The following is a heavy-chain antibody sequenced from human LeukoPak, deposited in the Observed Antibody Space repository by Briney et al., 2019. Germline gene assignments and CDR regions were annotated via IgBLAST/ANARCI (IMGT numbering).Heavy chain of an antibody. D-gene: IGHD3-10*01. CDR3: ARSNVLLLWFGELSGPDFDY. V-gene: IGHV4-30-4*01. Sequence: SETLSLTCTVSGGSISSGDYYWSWIRQPPGKGLEWIGYIYYSGSTYYNPSLKSRVTISVDTSKNQFSLKLSSVTAADTAVYYCARSNVLLLWFGELSGPDFDYWGQGTLVTVSS. CDR1: GGSISSGDYY. J-gene: IGHJ4*02. CDR2: IYYSGST.